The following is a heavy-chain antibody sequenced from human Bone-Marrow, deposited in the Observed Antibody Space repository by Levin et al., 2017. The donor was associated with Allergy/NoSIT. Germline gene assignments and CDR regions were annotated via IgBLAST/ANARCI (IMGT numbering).Heavy chain of an antibody. V-gene: IGHV3-23*01. CDR2: LSNSGAST. CDR1: GFTFSSYA. Sequence: GESLKISCAASGFTFSSYAMSWVRQAPGKGLEWVSSLSNSGASTYYADSVKGRFTISRDNSKNTLHLPMNSLRAEETAVYYCAKDRDVYYDFWSGYYYYDMDVWGQGTTVTVSS. CDR3: AKDRDVYYDFWSGYYYYDMDV. J-gene: IGHJ6*02. D-gene: IGHD3-3*01.